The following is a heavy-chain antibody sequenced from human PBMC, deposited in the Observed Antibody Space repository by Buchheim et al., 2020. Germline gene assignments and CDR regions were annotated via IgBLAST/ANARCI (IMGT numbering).Heavy chain of an antibody. CDR1: GFTFSSYA. D-gene: IGHD5-18*01. J-gene: IGHJ6*02. Sequence: QVQLVESGGGVVQPGRSLRLSCAASGFTFSSYAMHWVRQAPGKGLEWVAVISYDGSNKYYADSVKGRFTISRDNSKNTLYLQMNSLRAEDTAVYYCAREAWIQLSGSSYYYYYGMDVWGQGTT. V-gene: IGHV3-30-3*01. CDR2: ISYDGSNK. CDR3: AREAWIQLSGSSYYYYYGMDV.